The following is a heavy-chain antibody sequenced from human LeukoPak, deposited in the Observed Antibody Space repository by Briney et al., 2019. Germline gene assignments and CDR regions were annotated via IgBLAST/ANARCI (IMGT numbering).Heavy chain of an antibody. J-gene: IGHJ3*02. Sequence: GGSLRLSCAASGFTFSSYAMSWVRQAPGKGLEWVSAISGSGGSTYYADSVKGRFTISRDNSKNTLYLQMNSLRAEDTAVYYCAKDQKDSSGWDDAFDIWGQGTMVTVSS. CDR2: ISGSGGST. CDR3: AKDQKDSSGWDDAFDI. CDR1: GFTFSSYA. V-gene: IGHV3-23*01. D-gene: IGHD6-19*01.